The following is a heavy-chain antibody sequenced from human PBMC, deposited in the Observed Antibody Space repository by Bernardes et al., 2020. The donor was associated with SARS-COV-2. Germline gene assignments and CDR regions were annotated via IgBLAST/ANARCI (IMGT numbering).Heavy chain of an antibody. CDR3: AKDHFYDFWSGYYFAH. J-gene: IGHJ4*02. CDR2: ISGSGGST. CDR1: GFTFSSYA. V-gene: IGHV3-23*01. Sequence: GGSLILSCAASGFTFSSYAMSWVRQAPGQGLEWVSAISGSGGSTYYADSVKGRFTISRDNSKNTLYLQMNSLRAEDTAVYYCAKDHFYDFWSGYYFAHWGQGTLVTVSS. D-gene: IGHD3-3*01.